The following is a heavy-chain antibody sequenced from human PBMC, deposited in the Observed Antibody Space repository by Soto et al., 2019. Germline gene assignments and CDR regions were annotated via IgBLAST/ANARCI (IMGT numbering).Heavy chain of an antibody. Sequence: ASVKGPCKAAGYTITSYDINWVRQAAGHGLEWMGWMDPKSGYTDYAQKFQGRVTMTRNTSISTAYMELSSLRSEDTAVYYCARGRGWRDNWGQGTLVTVS. J-gene: IGHJ4*02. CDR1: GYTITSYD. CDR2: MDPKSGYT. CDR3: ARGRGWRDN. V-gene: IGHV1-8*01. D-gene: IGHD6-19*01.